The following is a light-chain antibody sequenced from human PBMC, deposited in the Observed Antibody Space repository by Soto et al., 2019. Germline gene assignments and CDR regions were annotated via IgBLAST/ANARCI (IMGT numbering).Light chain of an antibody. CDR3: QQYGISPQT. V-gene: IGKV3-20*01. J-gene: IGKJ1*01. CDR2: SAS. Sequence: EIVMTQSPATLSVSPGERATLSCTASQSVSNSFLAWYQQKPGQPPRLLIYSASSRATGIPDRFSGSGSGTDFTLTISRLEPEDFAVYFCQQYGISPQTFGHGTKVEIK. CDR1: QSVSNSF.